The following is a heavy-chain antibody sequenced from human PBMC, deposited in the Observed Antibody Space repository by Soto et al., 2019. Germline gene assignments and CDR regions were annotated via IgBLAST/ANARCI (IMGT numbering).Heavy chain of an antibody. J-gene: IGHJ3*02. V-gene: IGHV1-24*01. CDR3: ATEYYDSSGYQEDASDI. CDR1: GYTLTELS. Sequence: ASLKVSCKVSGYTLTELSMHWVRQAPGKGLEWMGGFDPEDGETIYAQKFQGRVTMTEDTSTDTAYMELSSLRSEDTAVYYCATEYYDSSGYQEDASDIWGQGTMVTVSS. CDR2: FDPEDGET. D-gene: IGHD3-22*01.